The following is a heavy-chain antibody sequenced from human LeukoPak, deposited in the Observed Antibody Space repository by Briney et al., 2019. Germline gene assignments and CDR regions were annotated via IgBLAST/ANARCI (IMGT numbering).Heavy chain of an antibody. CDR3: AKVSLGYCSGGSCYYLDY. Sequence: PGGSLRLSCAASGFTFDSYAMSWVRQAPGKGLEWVSSINHYGSNTYSADSVKGRFTISRDNSKNTLSLQMSSLRAEDTAIYYCAKVSLGYCSGGSCYYLDYWGQGTLVTVSS. V-gene: IGHV3-23*01. D-gene: IGHD2-15*01. J-gene: IGHJ4*02. CDR2: INHYGSNT. CDR1: GFTFDSYA.